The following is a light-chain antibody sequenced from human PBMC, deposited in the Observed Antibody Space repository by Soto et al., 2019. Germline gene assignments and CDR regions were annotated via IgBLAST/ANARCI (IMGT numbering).Light chain of an antibody. CDR3: CSYAGISTFYV. CDR1: SRDVGSYNL. CDR2: EVN. V-gene: IGLV2-23*02. J-gene: IGLJ1*01. Sequence: QSVLTQPGSVSGSPGQSITISCTGTSRDVGSYNLVSWYQQHPGKAPKLMIYEVNKRPSGVSNRFSGSKSGNTASLTISGLQAEDEAAYYCCSYAGISTFYVFGTGTKLTVL.